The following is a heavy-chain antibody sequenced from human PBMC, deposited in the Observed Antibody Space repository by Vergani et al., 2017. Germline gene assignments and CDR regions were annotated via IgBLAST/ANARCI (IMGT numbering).Heavy chain of an antibody. J-gene: IGHJ5*02. CDR1: GYTFTSYG. V-gene: IGHV1-18*01. CDR3: ARDFRPGGDFWSGYWFDP. D-gene: IGHD3-3*01. Sequence: QVQLVQSGAEVKKPGASVKVSCKASGYTFTSYGISWVRQAPGQGLEWMGWISAYNVNTNYAQKLQGRVPMTTDTSTSTAYMELRSLRSDDTAVYYCARDFRPGGDFWSGYWFDPWGQGTLVTVSS. CDR2: ISAYNVNT.